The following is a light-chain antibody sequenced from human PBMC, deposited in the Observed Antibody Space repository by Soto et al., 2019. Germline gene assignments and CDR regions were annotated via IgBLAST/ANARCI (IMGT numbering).Light chain of an antibody. J-gene: IGKJ5*01. CDR3: QQYGSSPLST. CDR1: QSVSSSY. Sequence: EIVLTQSPGTLSLSPGERATLSCRASQSVSSSYLAWHQQKPGQAPRLLIYGASSRAAGIPDRFSGSWSGTDFTLTISRLEPEDFAVYYCQQYGSSPLSTFGQGTRLEIK. CDR2: GAS. V-gene: IGKV3-20*01.